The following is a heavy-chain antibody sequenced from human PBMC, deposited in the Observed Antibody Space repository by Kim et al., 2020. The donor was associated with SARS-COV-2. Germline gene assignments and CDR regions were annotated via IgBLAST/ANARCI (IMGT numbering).Heavy chain of an antibody. CDR1: GFTFSSYA. CDR3: ARAEEGGYYDSSGYGADY. D-gene: IGHD3-22*01. CDR2: ISYDGSNK. Sequence: GGSLRLSCAASGFTFSSYAMHWVRQAPGKGLEWVAVISYDGSNKYYADSVKGRFTISRDNSKNTLYLQMNSLRAEDTAVYYCARAEEGGYYDSSGYGADYWGQGTLVTVSS. J-gene: IGHJ4*02. V-gene: IGHV3-30*04.